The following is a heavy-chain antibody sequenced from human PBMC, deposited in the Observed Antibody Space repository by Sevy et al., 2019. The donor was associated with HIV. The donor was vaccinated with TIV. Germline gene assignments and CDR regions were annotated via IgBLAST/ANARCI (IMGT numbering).Heavy chain of an antibody. D-gene: IGHD2-15*01. Sequence: ASVKVSCKASGYTFTSYGISWVRQAPGQGLEWMGWISAYNGNTNYAQKLQGRVTMTTDTSTSTAYMELRSLRSDDTAVYYCAREYKLRYCSGGSCYSYNWFDPWGQGTLVTVSS. V-gene: IGHV1-18*01. CDR1: GYTFTSYG. CDR2: ISAYNGNT. CDR3: AREYKLRYCSGGSCYSYNWFDP. J-gene: IGHJ5*02.